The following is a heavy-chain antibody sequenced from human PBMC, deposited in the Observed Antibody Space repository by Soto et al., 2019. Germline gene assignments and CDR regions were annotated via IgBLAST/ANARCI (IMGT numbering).Heavy chain of an antibody. J-gene: IGHJ6*02. CDR1: GFTFSSYS. Sequence: PGGSLRLSCAAPGFTFSSYSMKWVRQAPGKGLEWVSSVSSSSSYIYYADSVKGRFTISRDNAKNSLYPQMNSLRAEDTAVYYCARRPNYDFWSGYYTFNYYYGMDVWGQGTTVTVSS. CDR2: VSSSSSYI. CDR3: ARRPNYDFWSGYYTFNYYYGMDV. V-gene: IGHV3-21*01. D-gene: IGHD3-3*01.